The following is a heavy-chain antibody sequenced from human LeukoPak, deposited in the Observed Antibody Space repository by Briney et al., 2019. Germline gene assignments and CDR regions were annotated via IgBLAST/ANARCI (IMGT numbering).Heavy chain of an antibody. Sequence: PGASVKVSCKASGYIFIDYGITWVRQAPGQGLEWMGWISVYNGNTDYAQKLQGRVTMTTYTSTSTAYMELRSLRSDDTAVYYCARLQFGGSTSRYDYYYMAFWGKGTTVTVSS. CDR2: ISVYNGNT. J-gene: IGHJ6*03. CDR1: GYIFIDYG. D-gene: IGHD5-24*01. CDR3: ARLQFGGSTSRYDYYYMAF. V-gene: IGHV1-18*01.